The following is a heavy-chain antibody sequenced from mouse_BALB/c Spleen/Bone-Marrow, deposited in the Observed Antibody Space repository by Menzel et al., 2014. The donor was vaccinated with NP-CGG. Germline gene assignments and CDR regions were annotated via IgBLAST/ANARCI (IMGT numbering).Heavy chain of an antibody. J-gene: IGHJ4*01. CDR1: GFTFSDYY. CDR2: ISDGGSYT. D-gene: IGHD2-14*01. Sequence: EVQLVESGGGLVKPGGSLKLSCAASGFTFSDYYMYWVRQTPEKRLEWVATISDGGSYTYYPDSVKGRFTISRDNAKNNLYLQMSSLKSDDTAMYYCARDRAYYRYDGYYYAMDYWGQGTSVNVSS. V-gene: IGHV5-4*02. CDR3: ARDRAYYRYDGYYYAMDY.